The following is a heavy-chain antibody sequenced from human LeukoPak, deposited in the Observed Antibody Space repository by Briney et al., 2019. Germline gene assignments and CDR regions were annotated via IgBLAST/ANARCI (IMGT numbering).Heavy chain of an antibody. D-gene: IGHD2-21*02. CDR3: ASGYCGGACQLGGLDM. V-gene: IGHV4-59*01. CDR2: SHYTGST. J-gene: IGHJ3*02. CDR1: GGSISSYY. Sequence: SETLSLTCTVPGGSISSYYWSWLRQPPGKGLEYIGYSHYTGSTKYNPSLKSRVTISLDTSGNQFSLKLSSVTAADTAVYYCASGYCGGACQLGGLDMWGQGTMVTVSS.